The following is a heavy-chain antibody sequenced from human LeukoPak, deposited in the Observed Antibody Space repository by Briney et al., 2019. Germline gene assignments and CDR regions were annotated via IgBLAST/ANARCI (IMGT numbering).Heavy chain of an antibody. CDR1: GFTFSSYA. CDR2: ISYDGSKK. Sequence: PGGSLRLSCAASGFTFSSYAIHWVRQAPGKGLEWVAAISYDGSKKYYADSVKGRFTISRDNSKNTLYLQMDSLRSEDTAVYYCARPQAYYFDYWGQGTLVTVSS. CDR3: ARPQAYYFDY. V-gene: IGHV3-30*01. J-gene: IGHJ4*02.